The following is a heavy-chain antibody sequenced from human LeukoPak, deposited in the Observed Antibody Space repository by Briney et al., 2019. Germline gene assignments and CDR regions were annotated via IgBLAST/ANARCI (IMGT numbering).Heavy chain of an antibody. J-gene: IGHJ4*02. D-gene: IGHD6-19*01. V-gene: IGHV1-18*01. CDR3: ARGRGRSDWTPTHYFDY. CDR1: AYTFTTYV. CDR2: ISAYNGKT. Sequence: ASVKVSCKASAYTFTTYVFIWVRQAPGQGLEWMGWISAYNGKTNYAHKFQGRATMTTETSTSTAYMELRNLRSDDTAVYYCARGRGRSDWTPTHYFDYWGQGTLVTVSS.